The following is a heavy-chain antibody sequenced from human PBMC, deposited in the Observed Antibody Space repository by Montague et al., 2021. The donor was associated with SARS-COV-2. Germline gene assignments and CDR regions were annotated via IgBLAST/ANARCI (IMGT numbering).Heavy chain of an antibody. CDR3: ARLKRYFDSSGSPSAFDF. Sequence: SETLSLTCTVSGGSITNNIDYWAWIRQPPGKGLEWIGSIYYTGNTYYNPSLKSRVTISVVTSMNHFTLKLSSVTAAETAVYYCARLKRYFDSSGSPSAFDFWGQGTKVTVSS. D-gene: IGHD3-22*01. CDR1: GGSITNNIDY. V-gene: IGHV4-39*02. CDR2: IYYTGNT. J-gene: IGHJ3*01.